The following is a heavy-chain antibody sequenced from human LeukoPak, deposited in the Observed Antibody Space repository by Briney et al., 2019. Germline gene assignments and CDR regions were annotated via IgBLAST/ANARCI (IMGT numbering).Heavy chain of an antibody. Sequence: SETLSLTCTVSGCSIRSSYYYWGWIRQPPGKGLEWIGSIYDSGSTYYNPSLKSRVTISVDTSKNQLSLKLNSVTAADTAVYYCARSAVTTIDYWGQGTLVTVSS. CDR3: ARSAVTTIDY. D-gene: IGHD4-17*01. J-gene: IGHJ4*02. CDR1: GCSIRSSYYY. V-gene: IGHV4-39*01. CDR2: IYDSGST.